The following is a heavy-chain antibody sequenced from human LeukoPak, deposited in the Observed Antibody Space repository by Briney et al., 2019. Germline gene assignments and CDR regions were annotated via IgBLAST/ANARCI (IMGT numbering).Heavy chain of an antibody. CDR3: ARDPNVLGITPYYFDF. V-gene: IGHV3-21*01. CDR2: ISSDSSYI. CDR1: GFTFSSYW. Sequence: GGSLRLSCAASGFTFSSYWMSWVRQAPGKGLEWVASISSDSSYIDYADSVKGRFTISRDNAKNSLFLKTDTLRGDDTGIYYCARDPNVLGITPYYFDFWGQGTLVTVSS. D-gene: IGHD3-10*02. J-gene: IGHJ4*02.